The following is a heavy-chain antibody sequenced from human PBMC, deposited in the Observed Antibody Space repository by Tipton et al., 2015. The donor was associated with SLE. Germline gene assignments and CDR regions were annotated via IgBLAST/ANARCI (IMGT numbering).Heavy chain of an antibody. D-gene: IGHD1-14*01. Sequence: TLSLTCTVSGDSISNGDDYWSWIRQPPGKGLEWIGNIYYGGGTYYNPSLESRVTISLDTSKNQFSLKLNSVTAADTAVYYCARAGTGTAWGTFDIWGPGTMVTVSS. V-gene: IGHV4-31*03. CDR1: GDSISNGDDY. CDR3: ARAGTGTAWGTFDI. CDR2: IYYGGGT. J-gene: IGHJ3*02.